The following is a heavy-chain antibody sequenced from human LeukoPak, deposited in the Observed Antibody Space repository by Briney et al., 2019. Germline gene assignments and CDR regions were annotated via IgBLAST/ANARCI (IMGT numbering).Heavy chain of an antibody. V-gene: IGHV3-30*02. CDR3: AKDHTLDILTGADFDY. J-gene: IGHJ4*02. CDR2: IRYDGSNK. Sequence: GGSLRLSCAASGFIFSNYAMHWVRQAPGKGLEWVAFIRYDGSNKYYADSVKGRFTISRDNSKNTLYLQMNSLRAEDTAVYYCAKDHTLDILTGADFDYWGQGTLVTVSS. CDR1: GFIFSNYA. D-gene: IGHD3-9*01.